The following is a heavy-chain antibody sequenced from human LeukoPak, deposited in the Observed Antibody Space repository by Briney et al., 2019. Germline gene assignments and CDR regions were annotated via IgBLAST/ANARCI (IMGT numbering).Heavy chain of an antibody. J-gene: IGHJ4*02. CDR1: GFTLSSYG. Sequence: SGGSLRLSCAASGFTLSSYGMHWVRQAPGKGLEWVAFMRDGGNKKYYADSVKGRFTISRDNSKNTLYLQMNSLRAEDTAMYYCAKDHLVSSSWSHFDYWGQGTLVTASS. D-gene: IGHD6-13*01. CDR2: MRDGGNKK. CDR3: AKDHLVSSSWSHFDY. V-gene: IGHV3-30*02.